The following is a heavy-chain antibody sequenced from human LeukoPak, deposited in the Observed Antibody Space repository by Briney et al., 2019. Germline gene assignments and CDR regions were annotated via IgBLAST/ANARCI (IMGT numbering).Heavy chain of an antibody. D-gene: IGHD1-26*01. CDR3: ARDSWESGLDYFDY. CDR1: GFTFSSYW. CDR2: INSDGSST. J-gene: IGHJ4*02. Sequence: GGSLRLPCAASGFTFSSYWMHWVRQAPGKGLIWVSRINSDGSSTSYADSVKGRFTISRDNAKNTLYLQMNSLRAEDTAVYYCARDSWESGLDYFDYWGQGTLVTVSS. V-gene: IGHV3-74*01.